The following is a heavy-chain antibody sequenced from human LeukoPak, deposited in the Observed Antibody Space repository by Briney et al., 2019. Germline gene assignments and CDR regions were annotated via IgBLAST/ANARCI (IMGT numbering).Heavy chain of an antibody. J-gene: IGHJ6*03. V-gene: IGHV4-39*07. CDR1: GGSISSSSYY. CDR2: IYYSGST. Sequence: PSETLSLTCTVSGGSISSSSYYWGWIRQPPGKGLEWIGSIYYSGSTYYTPSLKSRVTISVDTSKNQFSLKLSSVTAADTAVYYCAREQKTQSIAGSSVYMDVWGKGTTVTVSS. CDR3: AREQKTQSIAGSSVYMDV. D-gene: IGHD6-6*01.